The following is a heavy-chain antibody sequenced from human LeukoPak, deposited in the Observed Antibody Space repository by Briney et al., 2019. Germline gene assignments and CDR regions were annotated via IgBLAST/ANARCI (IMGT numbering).Heavy chain of an antibody. Sequence: SETLSLTCTVSGGSLSSGDYYWTWIRQPPGKGLEWIGYIYYSGSAYYNPSLKSRTTISVDTSKNQFSLRLSSVTAADTAVYYCARGAGSSWYGDWGQGTLVAVSS. CDR3: ARGAGSSWYGD. J-gene: IGHJ4*02. D-gene: IGHD6-13*01. CDR2: IYYSGSA. V-gene: IGHV4-30-4*01. CDR1: GGSLSSGDYY.